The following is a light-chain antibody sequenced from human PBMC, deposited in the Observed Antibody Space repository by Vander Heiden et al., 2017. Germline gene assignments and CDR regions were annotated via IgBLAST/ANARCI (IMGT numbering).Light chain of an antibody. CDR2: GAS. J-gene: IGKJ4*01. V-gene: IGKV1-9*01. CDR1: QDISSF. CDR3: QQLDSFPLP. Sequence: DIQLTQSPSFLSASVGDRVTITCRASQDISSFLAWYQQKPGKAPKLLIYGASTLQSGVPSRFSGSGSGTEFTLTISCLQPEDFATYYCQQLDSFPLPFGGGTKVEIK.